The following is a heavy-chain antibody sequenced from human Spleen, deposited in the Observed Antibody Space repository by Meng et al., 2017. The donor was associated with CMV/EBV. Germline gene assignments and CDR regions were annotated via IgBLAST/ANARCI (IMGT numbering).Heavy chain of an antibody. V-gene: IGHV1-2*02. J-gene: IGHJ5*02. CDR2: INPNSGGT. D-gene: IGHD1-26*01. Sequence: SGYPFTDYYMHWVRQAPGQGLEWMGWINPNSGGTNYAQKFQGRVTMTRDTSISTAYMELSSLRSDDTAVYYCAREGEYSGNRPVLDPWGQGTLVTVSS. CDR3: AREGEYSGNRPVLDP. CDR1: GYPFTDYY.